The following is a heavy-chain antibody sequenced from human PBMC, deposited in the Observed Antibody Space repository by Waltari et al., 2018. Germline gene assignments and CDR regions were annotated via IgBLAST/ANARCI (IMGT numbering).Heavy chain of an antibody. Sequence: EVQLVESGGGLVKPGGSLRLSCAASGFTFSSYSMNWVRQAPGKGLEWVSSISSSSSYIYYADSVKGRFTISRDNSKNTLYLQMNSLRAEDTAVYYCARERRWGQSRDAFDIWGQGTMVTVSS. CDR1: GFTFSSYS. CDR3: ARERRWGQSRDAFDI. V-gene: IGHV3-21*04. J-gene: IGHJ3*02. CDR2: ISSSSSYI. D-gene: IGHD2-21*02.